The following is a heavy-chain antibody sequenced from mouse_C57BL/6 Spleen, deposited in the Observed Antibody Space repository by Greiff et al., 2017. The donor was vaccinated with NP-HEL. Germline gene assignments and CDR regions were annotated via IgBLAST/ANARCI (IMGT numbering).Heavy chain of an antibody. J-gene: IGHJ2*01. CDR2: IDPETGGT. CDR3: TRTGTAYFDY. CDR1: GYTFTDYE. Sequence: VQLQQSGAELVRPGASVTLSCKASGYTFTDYEMHWVKHTPVHGLEWIGAIDPETGGTAYNQKFKGKAILTADKSSSTAYMELRSLTSEDSAVYYCTRTGTAYFDYWGQGTTLTVSS. D-gene: IGHD4-1*01. V-gene: IGHV1-15*01.